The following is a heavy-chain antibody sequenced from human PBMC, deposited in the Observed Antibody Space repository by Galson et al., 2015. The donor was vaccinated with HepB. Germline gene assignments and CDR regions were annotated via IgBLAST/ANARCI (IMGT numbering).Heavy chain of an antibody. CDR1: GGSISSYY. J-gene: IGHJ5*02. CDR3: VAARQSGFWFDP. Sequence: ETLSLTCTVSGGSISSYYWSWIRQPPGKGLEWIGYIYYSGSTNYNPSLKSRVTISVDTSKNQFSLKLSSVTAADTAVYYCVAARQSGFWFDPWGQGTLVTVSS. D-gene: IGHD6-6*01. V-gene: IGHV4-59*01. CDR2: IYYSGST.